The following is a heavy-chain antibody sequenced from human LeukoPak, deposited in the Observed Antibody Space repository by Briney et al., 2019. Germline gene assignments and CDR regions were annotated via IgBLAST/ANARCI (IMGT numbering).Heavy chain of an antibody. CDR3: ARGSTNDNWFDP. CDR2: IYSGGST. Sequence: GGSLRLSCAASGFTVSSNYMSWVRQAPGKGLEWVSAIYSGGSTYYADSVKGRFTISRDNSKNTLYLQMNSLRAEDTAVYYCARGSTNDNWFDPWGQGTLVTVSS. J-gene: IGHJ5*02. D-gene: IGHD2-2*01. V-gene: IGHV3-66*01. CDR1: GFTVSSNY.